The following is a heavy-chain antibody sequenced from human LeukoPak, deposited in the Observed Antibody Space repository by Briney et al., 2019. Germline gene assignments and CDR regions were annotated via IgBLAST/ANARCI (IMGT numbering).Heavy chain of an antibody. CDR3: ARGARRSYYYDSSGYSRAEYFQH. Sequence: SETLSLTCAVYGGSFSGYYWSWIRQPPGKGLEWIGEINHSGSTNYNPSLKSRVTISVDTSKNQFSLKLSSVTAADTAVYYCARGARRSYYYDSSGYSRAEYFQHWGQGTLVTVSS. D-gene: IGHD3-22*01. J-gene: IGHJ1*01. V-gene: IGHV4-34*01. CDR1: GGSFSGYY. CDR2: INHSGST.